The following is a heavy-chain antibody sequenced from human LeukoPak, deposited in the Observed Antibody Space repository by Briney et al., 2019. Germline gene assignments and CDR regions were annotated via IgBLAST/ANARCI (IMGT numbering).Heavy chain of an antibody. V-gene: IGHV1-8*02. J-gene: IGHJ4*02. CDR3: ARGGGGSGYYIDF. D-gene: IGHD3-22*01. CDR2: LRPKSGHT. CDR1: GFTFTDYD. Sequence: ASVKVSCKASGFTFTDYDINWLRQAPGQSLQWMGWLRPKSGHTGFEQKFQGRLSMTSNASIITAYLELSNLKSEDTAIYFCARGGGGSGYYIDFWGQGTLVTVSS.